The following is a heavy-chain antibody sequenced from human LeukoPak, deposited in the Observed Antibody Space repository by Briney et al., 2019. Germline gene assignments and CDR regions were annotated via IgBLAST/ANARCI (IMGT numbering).Heavy chain of an antibody. J-gene: IGHJ5*02. CDR1: GGSISSYY. V-gene: IGHV4-4*09. CDR3: ARHRYTIFGVVFSNWFDP. D-gene: IGHD3-3*01. CDR2: IYTSGST. Sequence: SETLSLTCTVSGGSISSYYWSWIRQPPGKGLEWIGYIYTSGSTNYNPSLKSRVTISVDTSKNQFSLKLRSVTAADTAVYYCARHRYTIFGVVFSNWFDPWGQGTLVTVSS.